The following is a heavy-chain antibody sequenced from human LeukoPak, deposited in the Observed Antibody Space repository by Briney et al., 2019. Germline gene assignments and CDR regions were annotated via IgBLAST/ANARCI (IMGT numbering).Heavy chain of an antibody. CDR1: GFTVSSNY. J-gene: IGHJ4*02. CDR2: IYSGGST. Sequence: GGSLRLSCAASGFTVSSNYMSWVRQAPGKGLEWVSVIYSGGSTYYADSVKGRFTISRHNSKNTLYLQMNSLRAEDTAVYYCASLSGVVPAAAYDYWAREPWSPSPQ. V-gene: IGHV3-53*01. CDR3: ASLSGVVPAAAYDY. D-gene: IGHD2-2*01.